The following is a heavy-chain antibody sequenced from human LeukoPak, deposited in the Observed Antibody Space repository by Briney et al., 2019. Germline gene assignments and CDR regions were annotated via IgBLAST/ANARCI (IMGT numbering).Heavy chain of an antibody. V-gene: IGHV4-30-4*01. D-gene: IGHD6-6*01. CDR3: ASPSV. Sequence: PPGKCLEWIGYIYYSGSTYYNPSLKSRVTISVDTSKNQFSLKLSSVTAADTAVYYCASPSVWGQGTLVTVSS. J-gene: IGHJ4*02. CDR2: IYYSGST.